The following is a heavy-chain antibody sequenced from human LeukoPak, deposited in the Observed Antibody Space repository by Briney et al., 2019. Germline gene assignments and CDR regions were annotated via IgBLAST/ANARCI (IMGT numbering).Heavy chain of an antibody. D-gene: IGHD2-15*01. CDR1: GGSFSDYY. CDR3: ARVRVAVGVDY. V-gene: IGHV4-34*01. Sequence: SETLSLTCAVYGGSFSDYYWSWIRQPPGKGLGWIGEINHSGHTNYNPSLKSRVTISVDTSKNQFSLRIISVTAADTAVYYCARVRVAVGVDYWGQGNLVTVSS. J-gene: IGHJ4*02. CDR2: INHSGHT.